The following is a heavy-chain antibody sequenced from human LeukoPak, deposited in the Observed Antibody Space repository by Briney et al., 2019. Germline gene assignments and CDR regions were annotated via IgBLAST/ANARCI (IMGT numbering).Heavy chain of an antibody. CDR3: AKDKRQWPGYLYEYFQH. D-gene: IGHD6-19*01. CDR2: ISGSGGST. J-gene: IGHJ1*01. V-gene: IGHV3-23*01. Sequence: GGSLRLSCAASGFTFSSYAMSWVRQAPGKGLEWVSAISGSGGSTYYADSVKGRFTISRDNSKNTLYLQMNSLRAEDTAVYYCAKDKRQWPGYLYEYFQHWGQGTLVTVSS. CDR1: GFTFSSYA.